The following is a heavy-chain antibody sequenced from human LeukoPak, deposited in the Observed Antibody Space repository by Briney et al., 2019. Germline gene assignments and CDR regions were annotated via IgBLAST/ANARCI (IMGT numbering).Heavy chain of an antibody. V-gene: IGHV4-61*02. J-gene: IGHJ5*02. CDR2: IYTSGST. D-gene: IGHD4-23*01. CDR1: GGSISSGSYY. CDR3: ARDGGSKPDYAGNYWFDP. Sequence: SQTLSLTCTVSGGSISSGSYYWSWIRRPAGKGLEWIGRIYTSGSTNYNPSLKSRVTISVDTSKNQFSLKLSSVTAADTAVYYCARDGGSKPDYAGNYWFDPWGQGTLVTVSS.